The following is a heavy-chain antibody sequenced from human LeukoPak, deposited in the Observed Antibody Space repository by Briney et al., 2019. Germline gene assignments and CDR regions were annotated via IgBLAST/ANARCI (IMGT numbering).Heavy chain of an antibody. CDR1: GGSVSSSTYY. CDR2: IYYTGSS. D-gene: IGHD3-9*01. V-gene: IGHV4-39*01. Sequence: SETLSLTCAVSGGSVSSSTYYWGWIRQPPGKGLEGIGNIYYTGSSYYNPSLKSRVTMSVDTSNNQFSLKMNSVTAADTAVYYCARLSKGRYFDYIFDFWGQGTLLTVSS. CDR3: ARLSKGRYFDYIFDF. J-gene: IGHJ4*02.